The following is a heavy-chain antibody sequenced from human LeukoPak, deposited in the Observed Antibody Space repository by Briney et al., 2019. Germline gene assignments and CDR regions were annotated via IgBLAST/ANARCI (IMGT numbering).Heavy chain of an antibody. Sequence: ASVKVSCKASGYTFTDYYMYWVRQAPGQGLEWMGWINPKSGGTNYAQKFQGRVTMTRDTSISTAYMELSRLRSDDTAVYYCARNIVVVPAAYYYYYYGMDVWGQGTTVTVSS. CDR2: INPKSGGT. V-gene: IGHV1-2*02. CDR1: GYTFTDYY. J-gene: IGHJ6*02. CDR3: ARNIVVVPAAYYYYYYGMDV. D-gene: IGHD2-2*01.